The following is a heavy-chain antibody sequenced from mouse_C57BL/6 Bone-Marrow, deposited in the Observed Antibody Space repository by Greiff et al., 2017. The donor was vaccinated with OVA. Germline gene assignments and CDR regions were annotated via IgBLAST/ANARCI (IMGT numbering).Heavy chain of an antibody. CDR3: TRAPYGSSYVGYAMDY. Sequence: EVQVVESGEGLVKPGGSLKLSCAASGFTFSSYAMSWVRQTPEKRLEWVAYISSGGDYIYYADTVKGRFTISRDNARNTLYLQMSSLKSEDTAMYYCTRAPYGSSYVGYAMDYWGQGTSVTVSS. D-gene: IGHD1-1*01. CDR1: GFTFSSYA. CDR2: ISSGGDYI. J-gene: IGHJ4*01. V-gene: IGHV5-9-1*02.